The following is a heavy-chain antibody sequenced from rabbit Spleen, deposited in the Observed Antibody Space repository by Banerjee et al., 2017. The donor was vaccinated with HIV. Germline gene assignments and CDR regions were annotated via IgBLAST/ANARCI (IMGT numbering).Heavy chain of an antibody. CDR3: ARDGAGGSYFAL. J-gene: IGHJ4*01. CDR2: IDPVFGIT. D-gene: IGHD8-1*01. Sequence: QQLVESGGGLVQPGGSLKLSCKASGFTLSSYYMNWVRQAPGKGLEWIGYIDPVFGITYYASWVNGRFSISRENAQNTVFLQMTSLTAADTATYFCARDGAGGSYFALWGPGTLVTVS. V-gene: IGHV1S7*01. CDR1: GFTLSSYY.